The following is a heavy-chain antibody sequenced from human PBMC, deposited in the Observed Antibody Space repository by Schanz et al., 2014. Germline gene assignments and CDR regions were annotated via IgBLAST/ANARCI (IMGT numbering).Heavy chain of an antibody. CDR3: ARGPIPIQGVPMDF. Sequence: QVQLIQSGAEVKKPGASVKVSCKASGYTFVSYSMHWVRQAPGQGLEWMGIINPSGGGTSYALRFQDRVTVTRDTSRSTVYMELSSLRSEDTAVYYCARGPIPIQGVPMDFWGQGTLVTVSS. J-gene: IGHJ4*02. CDR2: INPSGGGT. D-gene: IGHD3-10*01. V-gene: IGHV1-46*01. CDR1: GYTFVSYS.